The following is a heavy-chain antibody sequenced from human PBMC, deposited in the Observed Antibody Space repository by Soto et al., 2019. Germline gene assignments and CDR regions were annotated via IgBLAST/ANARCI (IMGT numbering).Heavy chain of an antibody. V-gene: IGHV1-18*01. D-gene: IGHD3-9*01. J-gene: IGHJ5*02. Sequence: ASVKVSCKASGYTFTSYGISWVRQAPGQGPEWMGWISAYNGNTNYAQKLQGRVTMTTDTSTSTAYMELRSLRSDDTAVYYCSRSLVILTGPWFDPWGQGTLVTVSS. CDR3: SRSLVILTGPWFDP. CDR1: GYTFTSYG. CDR2: ISAYNGNT.